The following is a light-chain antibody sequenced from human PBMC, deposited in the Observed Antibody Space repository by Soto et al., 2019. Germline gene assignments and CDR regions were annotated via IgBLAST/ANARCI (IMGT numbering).Light chain of an antibody. J-gene: IGKJ2*01. CDR2: EAS. CDR3: QQYFNSPYMYT. CDR1: ESVRSTY. V-gene: IGKV3-20*01. Sequence: DIVLTQSPGILSLSPGDRATLSCRSSESVRSTYLAWYQQKCGQAPRLLIYEASSRASGIPDRFSGSGSGKDFTLTISKVEPEDVAVYYCQQYFNSPYMYTFGQGTVLEI.